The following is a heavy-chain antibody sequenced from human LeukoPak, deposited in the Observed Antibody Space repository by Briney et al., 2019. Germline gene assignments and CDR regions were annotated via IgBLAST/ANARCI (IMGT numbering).Heavy chain of an antibody. Sequence: PGGSLRLSCAASEFTFSHYWMSWVRQAPGKGLEWVANIKQDGSEKYYVDSVKGRFSISRDNAQNSLYLQMNSLRAEDTAMYYCARARWVNGLYYFDYWGQGTLVTVSS. CDR1: EFTFSHYW. J-gene: IGHJ4*02. D-gene: IGHD2-8*01. CDR3: ARARWVNGLYYFDY. CDR2: IKQDGSEK. V-gene: IGHV3-7*01.